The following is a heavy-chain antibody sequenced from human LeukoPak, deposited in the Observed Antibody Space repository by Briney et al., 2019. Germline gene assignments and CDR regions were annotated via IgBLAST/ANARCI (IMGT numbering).Heavy chain of an antibody. Sequence: ASVKVSCKASGYTFTDYYIQWVRQAPGRGLEWMGLINPSGGSTNYAQKFQGRVTMTRDTSTSTVYMELSSLRSEDTAVYYCARGPSITMVRGGQWYYYMDVWGKGTTVTISS. CDR2: INPSGGST. CDR1: GYTFTDYY. CDR3: ARGPSITMVRGGQWYYYMDV. D-gene: IGHD3-10*01. V-gene: IGHV1-46*01. J-gene: IGHJ6*03.